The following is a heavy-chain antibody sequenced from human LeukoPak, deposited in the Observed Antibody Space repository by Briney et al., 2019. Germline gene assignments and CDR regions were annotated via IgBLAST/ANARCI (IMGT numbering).Heavy chain of an antibody. Sequence: KPSETLSLTCAVYGGSFSGYYWSWIRQPPGKRLEWIGEINHSGSTNYNPSLKSRVTISVDTSKNQFSLKLSSVTAADTAVYYCVKRTLYYGMDVWGQGTTVTVSS. V-gene: IGHV4-34*01. J-gene: IGHJ6*02. CDR3: VKRTLYYGMDV. CDR1: GGSFSGYY. CDR2: INHSGST.